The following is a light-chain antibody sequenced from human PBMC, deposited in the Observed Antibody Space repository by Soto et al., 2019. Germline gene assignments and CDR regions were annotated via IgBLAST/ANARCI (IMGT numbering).Light chain of an antibody. CDR2: GAS. J-gene: IGKJ5*01. V-gene: IGKV3-15*01. CDR1: QSVSSD. Sequence: IVMTQSPATLSVSPRERATLSCRASQSVSSDLAWYQQKSGQAPRLLIYGASTRGTGIPARFSGSGSGTDFTLTISRLEPEEFAVYYRQRYGSSLTFGQGTRREIK. CDR3: QRYGSSLT.